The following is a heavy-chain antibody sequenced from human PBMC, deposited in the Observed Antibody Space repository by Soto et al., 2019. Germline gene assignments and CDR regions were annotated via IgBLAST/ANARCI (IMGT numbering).Heavy chain of an antibody. V-gene: IGHV1-3*01. J-gene: IGHJ4*02. CDR3: ARKRGSTTTLDY. D-gene: IGHD5-12*01. CDR2: INAGSGGT. CDR1: GYAFSRYG. Sequence: ASVKVCCKACGYAFSRYGISWIRQAPGQGLEWLGWINAGSGGTKYSQNFQCRVTITRDTAASTVYLDLSSLRSDDTAVYYCARKRGSTTTLDYWGQGPLVTVSP.